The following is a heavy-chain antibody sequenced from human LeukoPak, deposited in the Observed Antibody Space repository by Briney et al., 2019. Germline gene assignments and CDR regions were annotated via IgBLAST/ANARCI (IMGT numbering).Heavy chain of an antibody. CDR3: ARDPGVVDWFDP. Sequence: GGSLRLSCAASGFTFSSYSMNWVRQAPGKGLEWVSSISSSSSYIYYADSVKGRFTISRDNAKNSLYLQMNSLRAEDTAVYYCARDPGVVDWFDPWGQGTLVTVSS. CDR2: ISSSSSYI. D-gene: IGHD3-3*01. CDR1: GFTFSSYS. J-gene: IGHJ5*02. V-gene: IGHV3-21*01.